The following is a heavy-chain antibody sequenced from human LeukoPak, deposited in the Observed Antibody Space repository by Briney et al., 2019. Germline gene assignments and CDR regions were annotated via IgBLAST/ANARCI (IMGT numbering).Heavy chain of an antibody. CDR1: GGSFSSYY. CDR3: ARPGRGA. CDR2: INHSGST. Sequence: SETLSLTCAVYGGSFSSYYWSWIRQPPGKGLEWIGEINHSGSTNYNPSLKSRVTISVDTSTNQFSLKVGAVTAADTGMYYCARPGRGAWGQGTLVTVSS. V-gene: IGHV4-34*01. J-gene: IGHJ5*02.